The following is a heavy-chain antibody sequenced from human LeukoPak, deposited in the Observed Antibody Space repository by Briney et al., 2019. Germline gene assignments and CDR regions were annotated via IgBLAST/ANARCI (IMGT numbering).Heavy chain of an antibody. J-gene: IGHJ5*02. V-gene: IGHV7-4-1*02. CDR2: INTSTGNP. CDR3: ARDILRFGESKFDP. Sequence: ASVKVSCKASGYTFTSYAMNWVRQAPGQGLEWMGWINTSTGNPTYAQGFTGRFVFSLDTSVSTAYLQISSLKAEDTAVYYCARDILRFGESKFDPWGQGTLVTVSS. D-gene: IGHD3-10*01. CDR1: GYTFTSYA.